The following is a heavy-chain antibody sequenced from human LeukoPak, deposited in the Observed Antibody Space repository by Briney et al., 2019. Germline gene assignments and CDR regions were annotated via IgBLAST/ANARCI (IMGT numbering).Heavy chain of an antibody. Sequence: GASVKVSFKASGGTFIIYAISWVRQAPGQGIEWMGGIIPIFGTANYAQKFQGRVTITADESTSTAYMELSSLRSEDTAVYYCARENASTVTTSFSVNWGQGTLVTVSS. CDR3: ARENASTVTTSFSVN. J-gene: IGHJ4*02. V-gene: IGHV1-69*13. D-gene: IGHD4-17*01. CDR2: IIPIFGTA. CDR1: GGTFIIYA.